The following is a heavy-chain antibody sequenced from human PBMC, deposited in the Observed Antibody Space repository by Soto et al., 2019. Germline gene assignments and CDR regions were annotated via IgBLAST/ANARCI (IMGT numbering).Heavy chain of an antibody. CDR2: IFWDDDK. J-gene: IGHJ4*02. D-gene: IGHD2-8*02. CDR3: ARILTGTGAHFDY. CDR1: GFSISTSGVG. V-gene: IGHV2-5*02. Sequence: QITLKESGPTLVKPTQTLTLTCSLSGFSISTSGVGVGWIRQSPEKAPEWLALIFWDDDKRYSPSLKSTLTITKDTSKNQVVLTLTNMYPVDTDTYYCARILTGTGAHFDYWGQGTLATVSS.